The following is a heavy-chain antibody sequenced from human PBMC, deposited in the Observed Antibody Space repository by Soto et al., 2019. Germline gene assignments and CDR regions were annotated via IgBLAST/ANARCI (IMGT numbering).Heavy chain of an antibody. D-gene: IGHD3-22*01. V-gene: IGHV2-5*02. CDR2: IYWDDDK. CDR1: GFSLSTSGVG. J-gene: IGHJ5*02. Sequence: QITLKESGPTLVKPTQTLTLTCTFSGFSLSTSGVGVGWIGQPPGKALEWLALIYWDDDKRYSPSLKSRLTITKDTSKNQVVLTMTNMDPVDTATYYCAHSLIGYYYDSSGSNWFDPWGQGTLVTVSS. CDR3: AHSLIGYYYDSSGSNWFDP.